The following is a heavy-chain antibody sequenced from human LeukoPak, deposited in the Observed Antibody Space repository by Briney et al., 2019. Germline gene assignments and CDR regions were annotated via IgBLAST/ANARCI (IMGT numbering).Heavy chain of an antibody. D-gene: IGHD6-19*01. Sequence: ASVTDSFKSSVYTFTRYDINWVRPPPGQGLEYMGLMHSNSGHTGYARKFHGRVAITMNTSISTAYMELINLRAEDTTVYYCASAPGAVAGPEDVFDIWGRGTMVTVSS. J-gene: IGHJ3*02. CDR2: MHSNSGHT. CDR1: VYTFTRYD. CDR3: ASAPGAVAGPEDVFDI. V-gene: IGHV1-8*03.